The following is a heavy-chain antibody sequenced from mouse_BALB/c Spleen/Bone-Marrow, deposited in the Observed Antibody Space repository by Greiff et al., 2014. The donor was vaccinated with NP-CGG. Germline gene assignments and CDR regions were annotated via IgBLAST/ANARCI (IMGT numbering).Heavy chain of an antibody. CDR1: GYSFTGYN. CDR2: IDPYYGGT. V-gene: IGHV1-39*01. CDR3: ARDRPYAMDY. Sequence: EVKLMEPGPELEKPGASVKISCKASGYSFTGYNMNWVKQSNGKSLEWIGNIDPYYGGTSYNQKFKGKATLTVDKSSSTAYMQLKSLTSEDSAVCYCARDRPYAMDYWGQGTSVTVSS. J-gene: IGHJ4*01.